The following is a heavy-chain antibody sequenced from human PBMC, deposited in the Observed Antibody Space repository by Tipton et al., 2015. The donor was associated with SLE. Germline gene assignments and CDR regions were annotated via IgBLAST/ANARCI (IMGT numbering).Heavy chain of an antibody. CDR1: GYTFTSFG. D-gene: IGHD3-22*01. Sequence: QLVQSGAEVKKPGASVKVSCKASGYTFTSFGISWVRQAPGQGLEWMGWISVYNGNTNFAQKFQGRVTMTTDTSTSTAYMELRSLRSDDTAVYYCARGGDYYDSSGYYWGYFDYWGQGTLVTVSS. CDR2: ISVYNGNT. CDR3: ARGGDYYDSSGYYWGYFDY. V-gene: IGHV1-18*04. J-gene: IGHJ4*02.